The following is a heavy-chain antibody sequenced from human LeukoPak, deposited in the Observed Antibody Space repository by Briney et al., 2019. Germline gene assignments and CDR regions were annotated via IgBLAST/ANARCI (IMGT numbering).Heavy chain of an antibody. Sequence: GGSLRLSCGASRFTVRDYYMGWIRQAPGKGLEWVSYISSSGSGTYYADSVKGRFTISRDNAKNSLYLQMNSLKPEDTALYYCARGMWDAFDIWGQGTMVTVSS. V-gene: IGHV3-11*01. CDR1: RFTVRDYY. CDR3: ARGMWDAFDI. D-gene: IGHD2-21*01. CDR2: ISSSGSGT. J-gene: IGHJ3*02.